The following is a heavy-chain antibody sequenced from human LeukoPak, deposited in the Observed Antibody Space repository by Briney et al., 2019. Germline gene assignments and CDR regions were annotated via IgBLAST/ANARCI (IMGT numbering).Heavy chain of an antibody. J-gene: IGHJ5*02. CDR3: ARRETKSGYAWGHNWFDP. CDR1: GFTVSSNY. CDR2: IYSGGST. D-gene: IGHD5-12*01. V-gene: IGHV3-53*01. Sequence: PGGSLRLSCAASGFTVSSNYMSWVRQAPGKGLEWVSVIYSGGSTYYADSVKGRFTISRDNPKNTLYLQMNSLRAEDTAVYYCARRETKSGYAWGHNWFDPWGQGTLVTVSS.